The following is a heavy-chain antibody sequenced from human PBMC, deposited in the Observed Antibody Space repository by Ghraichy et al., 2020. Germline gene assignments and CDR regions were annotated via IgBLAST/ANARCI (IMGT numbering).Heavy chain of an antibody. CDR2: INHSGST. V-gene: IGHV4-34*01. J-gene: IGHJ4*02. CDR1: GGSFSGYY. D-gene: IGHD3-9*01. CDR3: ARGRRYFDWLLPNFDY. Sequence: SETLSLTCAVYGGSFSGYYWSWIRQPPGKGLEWIGEINHSGSTNYNPSLKSRVTISVDTSKNQFSLKLSSVTAADTAVYYCARGRRYFDWLLPNFDYWGQGTLVTVSS.